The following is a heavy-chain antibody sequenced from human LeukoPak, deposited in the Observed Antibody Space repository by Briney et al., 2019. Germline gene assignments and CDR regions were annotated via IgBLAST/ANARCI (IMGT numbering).Heavy chain of an antibody. CDR1: GFRFSSYT. J-gene: IGHJ4*02. V-gene: IGHV3-23*01. CDR2: ITGSSDKT. D-gene: IGHD6-13*01. Sequence: GGSLRLSCAASGFRFSSYTMNWVRQAPGKGLEWVSGITGSSDKTFYADSVKGRFTISRDSSKNTMYLQMNSLRGEDSAVYYCAKDLSSSWQIDYWGQGTLVTVSS. CDR3: AKDLSSSWQIDY.